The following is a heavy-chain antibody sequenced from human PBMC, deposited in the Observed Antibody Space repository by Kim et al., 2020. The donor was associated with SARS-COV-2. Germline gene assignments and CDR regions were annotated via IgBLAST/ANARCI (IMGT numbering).Heavy chain of an antibody. Sequence: GGSLRLSCAASGFTFGDYAMHWVRQAPGKGLEWVSGISWNSGSIGYADSVKGRFTISRDNAKNSLYLQMNSLRAEDTALYYCAKAFTPYCSSTSCYEDGCDYWGQGTLVTVSS. CDR3: AKAFTPYCSSTSCYEDGCDY. V-gene: IGHV3-9*01. D-gene: IGHD2-2*01. CDR2: ISWNSGSI. CDR1: GFTFGDYA. J-gene: IGHJ4*02.